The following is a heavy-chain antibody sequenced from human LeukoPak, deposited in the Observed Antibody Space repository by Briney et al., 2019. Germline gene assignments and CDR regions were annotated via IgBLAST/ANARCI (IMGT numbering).Heavy chain of an antibody. CDR1: GFTLSSYG. Sequence: GGSLRLSCAASGFTLSSYGMHWVRQAPGKGLEWVAVISYDGSNKYYADSVKGRFTISRDNSKNTLYLQMNSLRAEDTAVYYCAKDRSIVVVVAATHGMDVWGQGTTVTVSS. D-gene: IGHD2-15*01. CDR2: ISYDGSNK. CDR3: AKDRSIVVVVAATHGMDV. V-gene: IGHV3-30*18. J-gene: IGHJ6*02.